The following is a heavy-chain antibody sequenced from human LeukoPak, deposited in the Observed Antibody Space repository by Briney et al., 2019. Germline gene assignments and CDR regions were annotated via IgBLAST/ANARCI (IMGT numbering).Heavy chain of an antibody. J-gene: IGHJ4*02. V-gene: IGHV4-39*07. Sequence: SETLSLTCTVSGGSISSSSYYWGWIRQPPGKGLEWIGSIYYSGSTNYNPSLKSRVTISVDTSKNQFSLKLTSVTAADTAVYYCARDETGGRLHYWGQGALVTVSS. CDR3: ARDETGGRLHY. CDR2: IYYSGST. D-gene: IGHD2-15*01. CDR1: GGSISSSSYY.